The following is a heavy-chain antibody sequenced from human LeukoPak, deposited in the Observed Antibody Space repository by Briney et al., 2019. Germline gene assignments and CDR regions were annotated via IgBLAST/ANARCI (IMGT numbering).Heavy chain of an antibody. J-gene: IGHJ5*02. V-gene: IGHV1-8*01. CDR2: MNPNSGNT. D-gene: IGHD2-2*01. CDR1: GYTFTSYD. Sequence: ASVKVSCKASGYTFTSYDINWVRQATGQGLEWMGWMNPNSGNTGYAQKFQGRVTMTRNTAISTAHTELSSLRSEDTAVYYCARAPPARRYCSSTSCYPNRFDPWGQGTLVTVSS. CDR3: ARAPPARRYCSSTSCYPNRFDP.